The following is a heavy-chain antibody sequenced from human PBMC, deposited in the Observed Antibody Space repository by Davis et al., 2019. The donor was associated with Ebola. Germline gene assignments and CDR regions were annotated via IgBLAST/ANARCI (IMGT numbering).Heavy chain of an antibody. CDR1: GFTFSSYE. Sequence: GGSLRLSCAASGFTFSSYEMNWVRQAPGKGLEWISYISSSGSTIYYADSVKGRFTISRDNAKNSLYLQMNSLRAEDTAVYYCARVGSGSYDYFDYWGQGTLVTVSS. D-gene: IGHD1-26*01. V-gene: IGHV3-48*03. J-gene: IGHJ4*02. CDR3: ARVGSGSYDYFDY. CDR2: ISSSGSTI.